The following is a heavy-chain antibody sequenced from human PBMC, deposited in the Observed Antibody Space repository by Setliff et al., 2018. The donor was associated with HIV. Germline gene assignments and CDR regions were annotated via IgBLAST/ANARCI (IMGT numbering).Heavy chain of an antibody. J-gene: IGHJ4*02. CDR2: ISPIVGIP. CDR3: ARGHYDSSGYLYYFDF. V-gene: IGHV1-69*10. CDR1: GGTLSTYA. D-gene: IGHD3-22*01. Sequence: SVKVSCKASGGTLSTYAISWVRQAPGQGLEWMGGISPIVGIPNYSQTFQGIVAITADKSTSTAYMELSRLRSEDTAVYYCARGHYDSSGYLYYFDFWGQGTLVTVSS.